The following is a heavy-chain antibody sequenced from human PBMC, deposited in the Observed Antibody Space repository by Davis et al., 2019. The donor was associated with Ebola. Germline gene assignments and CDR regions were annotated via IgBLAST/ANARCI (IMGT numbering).Heavy chain of an antibody. CDR3: ARASGQWLTYVGIDY. CDR2: ISAYNGNT. J-gene: IGHJ4*01. D-gene: IGHD6-19*01. Sequence: ASVKVSCKASGYTFTSYGISWVRQAPGQGLEWMGWISAYNGNTNYAQKLQGRVTMTTDTSTSTAYMELSSLRSDDTAVYYCARASGQWLTYVGIDYWGHGTLVTVSS. CDR1: GYTFTSYG. V-gene: IGHV1-18*04.